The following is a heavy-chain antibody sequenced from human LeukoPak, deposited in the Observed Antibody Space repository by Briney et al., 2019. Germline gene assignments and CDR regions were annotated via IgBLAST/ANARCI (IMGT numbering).Heavy chain of an antibody. CDR3: ARDQGYCSSTSCWLAFDI. Sequence: GGSRRLSCAASGFTFSSYAMHWVRQAPGKGLEWVAVISYGGSNKYYADSVKGRFTISRDNSKNTLYLQMNSLRAEDTAVYYCARDQGYCSSTSCWLAFDIWGQGTMVTVSS. V-gene: IGHV3-30-3*01. CDR2: ISYGGSNK. CDR1: GFTFSSYA. J-gene: IGHJ3*02. D-gene: IGHD2-2*01.